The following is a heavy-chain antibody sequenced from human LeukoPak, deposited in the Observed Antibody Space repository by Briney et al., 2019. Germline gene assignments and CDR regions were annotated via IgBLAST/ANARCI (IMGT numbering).Heavy chain of an antibody. J-gene: IGHJ4*02. CDR2: ISWDGGST. CDR1: GFTFDDYA. V-gene: IGHV3-43D*03. CDR3: ARDGEQQLVRFSTFDY. D-gene: IGHD6-13*01. Sequence: GGSLRLSCAASGFTFDDYAMHWVRQAPGKGLEWVSLISWDGGSTYYADSVKGRFTISRDNSKNTLYLQMNSLRAEDTAVYYCARDGEQQLVRFSTFDYWGQGTLVTVSS.